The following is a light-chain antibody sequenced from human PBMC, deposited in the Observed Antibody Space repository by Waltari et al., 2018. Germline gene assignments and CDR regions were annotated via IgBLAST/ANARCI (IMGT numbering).Light chain of an antibody. Sequence: QSVLTPPASVSGSPGQTITISCTGTSSDGGDYYYVSWYQQHPGTAPKVLIYDVSKRPSGVSNRFSGSKSGNTAFLTISGLQPEDEADYYCNSYTDTTWVFGGGTKLTVL. J-gene: IGLJ3*02. CDR2: DVS. V-gene: IGLV2-14*03. CDR3: NSYTDTTWV. CDR1: SSDGGDYYY.